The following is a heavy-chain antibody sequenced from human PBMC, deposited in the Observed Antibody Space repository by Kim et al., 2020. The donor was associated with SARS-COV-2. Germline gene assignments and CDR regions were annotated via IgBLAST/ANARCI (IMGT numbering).Heavy chain of an antibody. D-gene: IGHD3-3*01. Sequence: ASVKVSCKASGYTFTSYGISWVRQAPGQGLEWMGWISAYNGNTNYAQKLQGRVTMTTDTSTSTAYMELRSLRSDDTAVYYCARGPSYYDFWSGSWFDPWGQGTLVTVSS. J-gene: IGHJ5*02. CDR1: GYTFTSYG. CDR3: ARGPSYYDFWSGSWFDP. CDR2: ISAYNGNT. V-gene: IGHV1-18*01.